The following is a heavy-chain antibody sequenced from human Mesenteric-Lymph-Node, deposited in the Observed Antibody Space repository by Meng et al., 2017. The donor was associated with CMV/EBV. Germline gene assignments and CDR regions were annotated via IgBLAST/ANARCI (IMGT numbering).Heavy chain of an antibody. CDR3: TGDSVSNPNLDY. CDR1: GFNVRDKY. CDR2: IYRGDNT. D-gene: IGHD3-10*01. V-gene: IGHV3-66*01. Sequence: QLGESGGGLVQPGGSLGRYCAASGFNVRDKYMSWVRQAPGKGLEWVCIIYRGDNTYYIDSVKDRFTVSRDNSKNTMYLQMNSLRVEDTAVYYCTGDSVSNPNLDYWGQGTLVTVSS. J-gene: IGHJ4*02.